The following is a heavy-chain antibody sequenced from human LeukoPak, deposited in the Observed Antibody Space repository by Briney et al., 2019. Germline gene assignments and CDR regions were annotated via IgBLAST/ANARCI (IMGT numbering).Heavy chain of an antibody. D-gene: IGHD3-16*02. Sequence: SETLSLTCTVSGGSISSSSYYWGWIRQPPGKGLEWIGSIYYSGSTYYNPSLKSRVTISVDTSKNQFSLKRSSVTAADTAVYYCARLPVGVWGSYRYRYFDYWGQGTLVTVSS. CDR3: ARLPVGVWGSYRYRYFDY. J-gene: IGHJ4*02. CDR1: GGSISSSSYY. CDR2: IYYSGST. V-gene: IGHV4-39*01.